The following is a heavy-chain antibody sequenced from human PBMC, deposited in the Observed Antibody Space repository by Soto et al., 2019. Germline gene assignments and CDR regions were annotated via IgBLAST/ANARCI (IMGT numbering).Heavy chain of an antibody. V-gene: IGHV1-69*01. CDR3: ARGWGYDSNDYYYAY. CDR1: GGTFSRHA. D-gene: IGHD3-22*01. Sequence: QVQLVQSGAEVRKPGSSVKVSCKASGGTFSRHAISWVRQAPGQGVAWMGGIIPIFGTANHAQKFQGRVTIIADEYTSTVYMELSSLRSEDTAMYYCARGWGYDSNDYYYAYWGQGTLVIVSS. J-gene: IGHJ4*02. CDR2: IIPIFGTA.